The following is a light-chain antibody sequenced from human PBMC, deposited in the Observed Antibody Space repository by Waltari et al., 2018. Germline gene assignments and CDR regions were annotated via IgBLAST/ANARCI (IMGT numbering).Light chain of an antibody. CDR2: GAS. Sequence: EIVMTPSPATLSVSPGERATLSCRASQSVRTNLAWYQQKPGQAPSLLIYGASTRATGIPARFSGSGSGTEFTLTISSLQSEDFAVYYCQQYNNWRTFGQGTKVEIK. CDR1: QSVRTN. CDR3: QQYNNWRT. V-gene: IGKV3-15*01. J-gene: IGKJ1*01.